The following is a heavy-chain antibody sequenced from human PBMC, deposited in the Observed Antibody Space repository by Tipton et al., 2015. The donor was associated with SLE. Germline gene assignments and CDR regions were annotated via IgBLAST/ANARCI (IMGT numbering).Heavy chain of an antibody. CDR1: GGSFSGYY. CDR2: INHSGST. Sequence: TLSLTCTVYGGSFSGYYWSWIRQPPGKGLEWIGEINHSGSTNYNPSLKSRVTISVDTSKNQFSLKLSSVTAADTAVYYCARNDGMDVWGQGTTVTVSS. CDR3: ARNDGMDV. J-gene: IGHJ6*02. V-gene: IGHV4-34*01.